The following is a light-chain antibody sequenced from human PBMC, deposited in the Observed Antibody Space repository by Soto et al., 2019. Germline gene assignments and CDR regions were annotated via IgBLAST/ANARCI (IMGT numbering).Light chain of an antibody. J-gene: IGLJ3*02. Sequence: QSVRTQPASSSGSPGQSFTSACTGTSRHVGGYNYVSWYQQYPGKAPKLMIYDVTDRPSGVSNRFSGSKSGNTASLTISGLQPEDEADYYCSSYTSASTHWVFGGGTKVTVL. CDR2: DVT. V-gene: IGLV2-14*01. CDR1: SRHVGGYNY. CDR3: SSYTSASTHWV.